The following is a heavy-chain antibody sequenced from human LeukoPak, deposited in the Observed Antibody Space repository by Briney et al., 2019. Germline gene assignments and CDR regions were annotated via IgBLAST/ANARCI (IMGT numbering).Heavy chain of an antibody. CDR3: ARHTFSDYVWGSYRYIDY. Sequence: GESLKISCKGSGYSFTSYWIGWVRQMPGKGLEWMGIIYPGDSDTRCSPSFQGQVTISADKSISNAYLQWSSLKASDTAMYYCARHTFSDYVWGSYRYIDYWGQGTLVTVSS. J-gene: IGHJ4*02. D-gene: IGHD3-16*02. CDR2: IYPGDSDT. CDR1: GYSFTSYW. V-gene: IGHV5-51*01.